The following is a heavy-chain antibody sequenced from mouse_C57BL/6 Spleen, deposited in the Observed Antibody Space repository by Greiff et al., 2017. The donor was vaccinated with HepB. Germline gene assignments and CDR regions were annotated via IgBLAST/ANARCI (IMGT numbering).Heavy chain of an antibody. CDR3: ARSNYYGSSYLDY. Sequence: VQLQQSGAELVKPGASVKLSCTASGFNIKDYYMHWVKQRTEQGLEWIGRIDPEDGETKYAPKFQGKATLTADTSSNTAYLPLSSLTSEDTAVYYCARSNYYGSSYLDYWGQGTTLTVSS. D-gene: IGHD1-1*01. CDR2: IDPEDGET. V-gene: IGHV14-2*01. J-gene: IGHJ2*01. CDR1: GFNIKDYY.